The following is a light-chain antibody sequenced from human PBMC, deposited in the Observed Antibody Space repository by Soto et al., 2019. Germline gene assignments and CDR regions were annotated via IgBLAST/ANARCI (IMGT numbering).Light chain of an antibody. Sequence: DIQMTQSPSTLSASVGARVTITCRASQTITSWLAWYQQKPGKAPKLLIYDVSSLESGVPSRFSGSGSGTEFILTISSLQPDDFATYYCQQYDSYSWTFGQGTKVDIK. CDR2: DVS. J-gene: IGKJ1*01. CDR1: QTITSW. V-gene: IGKV1-5*01. CDR3: QQYDSYSWT.